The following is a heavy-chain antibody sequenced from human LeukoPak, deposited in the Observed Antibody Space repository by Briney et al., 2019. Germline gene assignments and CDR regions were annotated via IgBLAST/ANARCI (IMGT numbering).Heavy chain of an antibody. CDR3: ARDRYYYDSSGYQRNDY. Sequence: NPSETLSLTCTVSGGSFSSSYYWGWIRQPPGKGLEWIGSIYYSGSTYYNPSLKSRVTISVDTSKNQFSLKLSSVTAADTAVYYCARDRYYYDSSGYQRNDYWGQGTLVTVSS. D-gene: IGHD3-22*01. CDR2: IYYSGST. V-gene: IGHV4-39*01. CDR1: GGSFSSSYY. J-gene: IGHJ4*02.